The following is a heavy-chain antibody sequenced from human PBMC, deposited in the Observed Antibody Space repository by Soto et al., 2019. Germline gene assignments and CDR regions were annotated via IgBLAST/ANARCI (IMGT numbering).Heavy chain of an antibody. CDR2: ILLDGSEK. J-gene: IGHJ4*02. Sequence: EVQLVESGGGLVQPGGSLRLSCAASGFSFSSYWMSWVRQAPGKGLEWVANILLDGSEKNYVDSVKGRFTISRDNANNSLYLQLNSLRAEDTAVYYCARSGSYRIGPFAYWGQGTLVTVPS. CDR1: GFSFSSYW. CDR3: ARSGSYRIGPFAY. D-gene: IGHD6-19*01. V-gene: IGHV3-7*01.